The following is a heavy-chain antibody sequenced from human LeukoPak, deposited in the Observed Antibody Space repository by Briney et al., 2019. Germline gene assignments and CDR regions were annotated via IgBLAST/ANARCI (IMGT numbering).Heavy chain of an antibody. J-gene: IGHJ4*02. CDR1: GFTFSRYW. CDR2: IKQDGSDK. Sequence: GGSLRLSCAASGFTFSRYWMSWVRQAPGKGLEWVANIKQDGSDKYYVDSVKGRFTISRDNAKISLYLQMNSLRAEDTAVYYCARVQGSSGPGIFDYWGQGTLVTVSS. CDR3: ARVQGSSGPGIFDY. V-gene: IGHV3-7*01. D-gene: IGHD6-19*01.